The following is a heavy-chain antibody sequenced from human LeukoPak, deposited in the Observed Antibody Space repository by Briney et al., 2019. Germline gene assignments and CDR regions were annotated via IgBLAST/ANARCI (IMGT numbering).Heavy chain of an antibody. CDR2: LSSSSSTI. CDR3: ARVGPTFEVGYYGLDV. CDR1: GFTFSTYS. Sequence: AVSLRLSCAGSGFTFSTYSMNWVRQAPGKELEWVSYLSSSSSTISYADSVKGRFTISRDNAKNSLFLQMNSLRAEDTAVYYCARVGPTFEVGYYGLDVWGQGTTVTVSS. D-gene: IGHD2/OR15-2a*01. V-gene: IGHV3-48*01. J-gene: IGHJ6*02.